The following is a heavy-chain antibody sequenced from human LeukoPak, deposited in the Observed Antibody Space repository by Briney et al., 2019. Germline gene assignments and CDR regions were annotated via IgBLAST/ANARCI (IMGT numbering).Heavy chain of an antibody. CDR3: AKLARYSYVGVYYFDY. Sequence: GGSLRLSCAASGFGLDGYTMHWVRQFPGKGLEWVSLINWNGDETYYSDSVKGRFTISRDNSKSTLFLQMNSLRAEDTAVYYCAKLARYSYVGVYYFDYWGQGTLVTVSS. CDR1: GFGLDGYT. J-gene: IGHJ4*02. D-gene: IGHD5-18*01. CDR2: INWNGDET. V-gene: IGHV3-43*01.